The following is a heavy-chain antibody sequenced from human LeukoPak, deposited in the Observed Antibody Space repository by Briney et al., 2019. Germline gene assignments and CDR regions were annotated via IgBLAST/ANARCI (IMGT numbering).Heavy chain of an antibody. Sequence: PGGSLRLSCAASGFTFSSYSMKWVRPAPGKGLEWVSYISSSSSTIYYVDSVKGRFTISRDNAKNSLYLQMNSLRAEDTAVYYCARDGYGWFDPWGQGTLVTVSS. CDR2: ISSSSSTI. D-gene: IGHD5-18*01. V-gene: IGHV3-48*01. CDR1: GFTFSSYS. CDR3: ARDGYGWFDP. J-gene: IGHJ5*02.